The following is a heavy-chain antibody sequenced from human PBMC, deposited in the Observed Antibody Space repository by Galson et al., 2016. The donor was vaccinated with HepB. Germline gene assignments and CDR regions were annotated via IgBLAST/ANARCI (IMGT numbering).Heavy chain of an antibody. V-gene: IGHV3-74*01. Sequence: SLRLSCAASGFTSSSYWMHWARQAPGKGLVWVSRISSDGSKTTYADSVKGRFTISRDNAKNTLCLQMSSLVVEDTAVYYCHVWFGESRYGVDVWGQGTTVTVSS. J-gene: IGHJ6*02. CDR3: HVWFGESRYGVDV. D-gene: IGHD3-10*01. CDR1: GFTSSSYW. CDR2: ISSDGSKT.